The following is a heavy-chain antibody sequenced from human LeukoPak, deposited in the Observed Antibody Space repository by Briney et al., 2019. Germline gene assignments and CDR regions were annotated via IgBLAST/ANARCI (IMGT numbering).Heavy chain of an antibody. V-gene: IGHV1-2*02. D-gene: IGHD3-10*01. J-gene: IGHJ5*02. CDR2: INPNSGGT. Sequence: GASVKVSCKASGYTFTGYYMHWVRQAPGQGLEWMGWINPNSGGTNYAQKFHGRVTMTRDTSISTAYMELSRLRSDDTAVYYCARENPLSFMVRGVILWFDPWGQGTLVTVSS. CDR1: GYTFTGYY. CDR3: ARENPLSFMVRGVILWFDP.